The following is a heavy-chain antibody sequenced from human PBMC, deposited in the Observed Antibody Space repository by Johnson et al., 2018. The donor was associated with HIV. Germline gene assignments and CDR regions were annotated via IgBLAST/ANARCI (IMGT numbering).Heavy chain of an antibody. V-gene: IGHV3-23*04. CDR1: GFTFSSYA. CDR2: ISGSGGST. D-gene: IGHD1-26*01. Sequence: VQLVESGGGLVQRGGSLRLSCAASGFTFSSYAMSWVRQAPGKGLEWVSAISGSGGSTYYADSVKGRFTISRDNFKNTLYLQMGSLTAEDMAVYYCAKVSWEARLGDPFDIWGQGTMVTVSS. J-gene: IGHJ3*02. CDR3: AKVSWEARLGDPFDI.